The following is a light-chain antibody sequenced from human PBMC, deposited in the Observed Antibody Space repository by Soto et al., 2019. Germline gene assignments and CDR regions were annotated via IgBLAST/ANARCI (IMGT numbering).Light chain of an antibody. Sequence: SYELTQPISVSVALGQTARITCGGNNIGSKNVHWYQQKPGQAPVLVIYRDSNRPSGIPERFSGSNSGNTATLTISRAQAGDEADYYCQVWDSSTEVFATGTKVTVL. CDR1: NIGSKN. CDR3: QVWDSSTEV. V-gene: IGLV3-9*01. J-gene: IGLJ1*01. CDR2: RDS.